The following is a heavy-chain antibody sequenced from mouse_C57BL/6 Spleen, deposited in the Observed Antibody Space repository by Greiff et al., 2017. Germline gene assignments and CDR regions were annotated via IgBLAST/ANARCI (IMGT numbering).Heavy chain of an antibody. Sequence: VHVKQSGPELVKPGASVKIPCKASGYTFTDYNMDWVKQSHGKSLEWIGDINPNNGGTIYNQKFKGKATLTVDKSTSTAYMELRSLTSEDTAVYYCARSGYGSSSAMDYWGQGTSVTVSS. D-gene: IGHD1-1*01. CDR1: GYTFTDYN. V-gene: IGHV1-18*01. CDR3: ARSGYGSSSAMDY. J-gene: IGHJ4*01. CDR2: INPNNGGT.